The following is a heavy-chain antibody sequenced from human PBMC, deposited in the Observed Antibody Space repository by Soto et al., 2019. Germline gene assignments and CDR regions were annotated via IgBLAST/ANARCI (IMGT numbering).Heavy chain of an antibody. Sequence: GASVKVSCKASGGTFSSYAISWVRQAPGQGLEWMGGIIPIFGTANYAQKFQGRVTITADESTSTAYMELSSLRSEDTAVYYCARIIVVVPAARYYYYYGMDVWGQGTTVTVSS. CDR3: ARIIVVVPAARYYYYYGMDV. CDR2: IIPIFGTA. J-gene: IGHJ6*02. CDR1: GGTFSSYA. D-gene: IGHD2-2*01. V-gene: IGHV1-69*13.